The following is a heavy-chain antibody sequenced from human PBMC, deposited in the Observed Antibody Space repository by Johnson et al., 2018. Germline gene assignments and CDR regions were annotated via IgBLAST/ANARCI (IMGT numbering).Heavy chain of an antibody. V-gene: IGHV3-74*01. CDR3: ARDFWGTQDY. CDR1: GFTFSGKW. D-gene: IGHD3-16*01. Sequence: VQLQESGGGLVQPGGSRRLSCAASGFTFSGKWMQWVRQAPGKGLVWVSRVSNDGSITNYADSVKGRFTISRDNAKNTLYLQMSSLTAEDTAVYYCARDFWGTQDYWGQGTLVTVSS. J-gene: IGHJ4*02. CDR2: VSNDGSIT.